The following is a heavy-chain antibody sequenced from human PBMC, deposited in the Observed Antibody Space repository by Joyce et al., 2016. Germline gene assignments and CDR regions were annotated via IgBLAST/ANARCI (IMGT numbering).Heavy chain of an antibody. V-gene: IGHV3-23*01. D-gene: IGHD2-2*01. J-gene: IGHJ6*02. Sequence: EVQVLESGGGLVQPGGSLRLSCAASELTFSSYAMTWVRQAPGKGLEWVSAISGSGGSTHYADSVKGRFTISRDNSKNTLYLQMNSLRAEDTAIYYCAKLLHAQYYYGMDVWGQGTTVTVSS. CDR3: AKLLHAQYYYGMDV. CDR2: ISGSGGST. CDR1: ELTFSSYA.